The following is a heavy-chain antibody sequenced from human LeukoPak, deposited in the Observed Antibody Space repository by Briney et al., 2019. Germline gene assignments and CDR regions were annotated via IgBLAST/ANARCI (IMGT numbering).Heavy chain of an antibody. D-gene: IGHD6-13*01. Sequence: SETLSLTCTVSGGSISSYYWGWIRQPPGKGLEWIGSIYYSGNTYYNPSLKSRVTISVDTSKNQFSLKLSSVTAADTAVYYCARLFSSSWYRGAFDLWGQGTMVTVSS. J-gene: IGHJ3*01. CDR2: IYYSGNT. CDR1: GGSISSYY. V-gene: IGHV4-39*01. CDR3: ARLFSSSWYRGAFDL.